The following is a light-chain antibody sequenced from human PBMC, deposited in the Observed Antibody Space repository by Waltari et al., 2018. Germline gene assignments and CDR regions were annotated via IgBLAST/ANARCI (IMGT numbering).Light chain of an antibody. CDR3: CSYTGTNTFV. CDR1: SSNVGSVDY. Sequence: QSALTQPRSVSGSPGQSVTISCTGTSSNVGSVDYVSWYQHHPGKAPKLLIYDVAKRPSGVPHRFSGSKSGNTASLTITGLQTEDEADYYCCSYTGTNTFVLGTGTAITVL. J-gene: IGLJ1*01. V-gene: IGLV2-11*01. CDR2: DVA.